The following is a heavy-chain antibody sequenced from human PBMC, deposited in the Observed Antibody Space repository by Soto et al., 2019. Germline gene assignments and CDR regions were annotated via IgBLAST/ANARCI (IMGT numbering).Heavy chain of an antibody. CDR2: ISYDGSNK. J-gene: IGHJ4*02. Sequence: PGGSLRLSSAASGFTFSSYAMHWVRQAPGKGLEWVAVISYDGSNKYYADSVKGRFTISRDNSKNTLYLQMNSLSAEDTAVYYCARAYGDYRGVFDYWGQGTLVTVSS. D-gene: IGHD4-17*01. CDR3: ARAYGDYRGVFDY. CDR1: GFTFSSYA. V-gene: IGHV3-30-3*01.